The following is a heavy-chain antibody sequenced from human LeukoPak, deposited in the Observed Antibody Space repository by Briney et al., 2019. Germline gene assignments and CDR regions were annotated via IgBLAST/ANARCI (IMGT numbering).Heavy chain of an antibody. J-gene: IGHJ4*02. CDR1: GFTFGDYA. CDR2: IRSKTYGGTT. V-gene: IGHV3-49*04. D-gene: IGHD6-6*01. Sequence: GGTLRLSCTASGFTFGDYAMNWVRQAPGKGREWVGFIRSKTYGGTTEYAPSVKGRFTISRDNSKSIAYLQMNSLKTEDTAVYYCTRDYGTSSSVYYFDHWGQGILVTVSS. CDR3: TRDYGTSSSVYYFDH.